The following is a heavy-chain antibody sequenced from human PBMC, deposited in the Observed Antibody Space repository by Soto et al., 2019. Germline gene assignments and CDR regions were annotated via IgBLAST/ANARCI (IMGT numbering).Heavy chain of an antibody. V-gene: IGHV4-59*01. Sequence: QVQLQESGPGLVKPSETLSLTCTVSGGSISSYYWSWIRQPPGKGLEWIGYIYHSGSTNYNPSLKSRVTISVGTSKNQFALKLSSVTAADTAVYYCARDGANAFDIWGQGTMVTVSS. D-gene: IGHD2-15*01. J-gene: IGHJ3*02. CDR1: GGSISSYY. CDR3: ARDGANAFDI. CDR2: IYHSGST.